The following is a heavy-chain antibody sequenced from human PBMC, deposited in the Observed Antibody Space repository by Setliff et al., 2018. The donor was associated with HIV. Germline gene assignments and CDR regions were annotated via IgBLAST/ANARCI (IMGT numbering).Heavy chain of an antibody. D-gene: IGHD1-26*01. CDR2: ISYDESNK. Sequence: GGSLRLSCAASGFIFSNYAMHWVRQAPGKGLEWVTVISYDESNKYYGYSVKGRFTISRDNSKNTLYLQMNSLRAEDTSVYYCARGPNRYSGTYSYYYYMDVWGKGTTVTVSS. V-gene: IGHV3-30*01. J-gene: IGHJ6*03. CDR1: GFIFSNYA. CDR3: ARGPNRYSGTYSYYYYMDV.